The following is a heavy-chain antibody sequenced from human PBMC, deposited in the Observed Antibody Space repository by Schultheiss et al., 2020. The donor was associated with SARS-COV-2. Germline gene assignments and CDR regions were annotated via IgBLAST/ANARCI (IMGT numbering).Heavy chain of an antibody. Sequence: SETLSLTCTVSGGSISSSSYYWGWIRQPPGKGLEWIGSIYYSGSTYYNPSLKSRVTISVDTSKNQFSLKLSSVTAADTAVYYCARYYYDGTGDNWFDPWGQGIQVTVSS. CDR1: GGSISSSSYY. J-gene: IGHJ5*02. D-gene: IGHD3-3*01. CDR3: ARYYYDGTGDNWFDP. V-gene: IGHV4-39*07. CDR2: IYYSGST.